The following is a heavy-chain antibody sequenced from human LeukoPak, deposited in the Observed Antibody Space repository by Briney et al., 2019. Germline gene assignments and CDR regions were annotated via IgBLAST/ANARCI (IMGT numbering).Heavy chain of an antibody. J-gene: IGHJ6*03. CDR3: AKNGDRGAYCSGGSCYPYYYYSMDV. D-gene: IGHD2-15*01. V-gene: IGHV3-30*02. Sequence: GGSLRLSCAASGFNFSIYAMQWVRQAPGKGLEWVAFIRFDGSNKYYVDSVKGRFTISRDNSKNTLYLQMNSLRAEDTAVYYCAKNGDRGAYCSGGSCYPYYYYSMDVWGKGTTVTISS. CDR1: GFNFSIYA. CDR2: IRFDGSNK.